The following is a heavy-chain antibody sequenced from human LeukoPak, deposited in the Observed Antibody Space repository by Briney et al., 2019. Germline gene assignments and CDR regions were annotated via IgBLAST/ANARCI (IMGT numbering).Heavy chain of an antibody. D-gene: IGHD5-24*01. J-gene: IGHJ4*02. V-gene: IGHV3-23*01. CDR1: GFTFSSYE. CDR2: ISGSGGST. Sequence: PGGSLRLSCAASGFTFSSYEMNWVRQAPGKGLEWVSAISGSGGSTYYADSVKGRFTISRDNSKNTLYLQMNSLRAEDTAVYYCAKGVDGYNPSIFDYWGQGTLVTVSS. CDR3: AKGVDGYNPSIFDY.